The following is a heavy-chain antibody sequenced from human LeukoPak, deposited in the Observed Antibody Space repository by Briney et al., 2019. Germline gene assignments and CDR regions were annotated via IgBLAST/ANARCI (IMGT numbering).Heavy chain of an antibody. D-gene: IGHD7-27*01. Sequence: GGSLRLSCAASGFTFSSYSMNWVRQAPGKGLEWVSYISSSSSTIYYADSVKGRFTISRDNAKNSLYLQMNSLRAEDTAVYYCARGRNWGHFDYWGQGTLVTVSS. CDR3: ARGRNWGHFDY. CDR1: GFTFSSYS. J-gene: IGHJ4*02. V-gene: IGHV3-48*01. CDR2: ISSSSSTI.